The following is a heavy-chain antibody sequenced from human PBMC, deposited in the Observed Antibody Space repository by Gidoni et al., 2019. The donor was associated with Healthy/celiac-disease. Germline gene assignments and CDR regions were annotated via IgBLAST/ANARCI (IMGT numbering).Heavy chain of an antibody. CDR3: AKEVQEALGY. CDR2: ISYDGSNK. J-gene: IGHJ4*02. V-gene: IGHV3-30*18. CDR1: GFTFSSYG. Sequence: QVQLVESGGGVVQPGRSLRLSCAAAGFTFSSYGMHWVRQAPGKGLEWVAVISYDGSNKYYADSVKGRFTISRDNSKNTLYLQMNSLRAEDTAVYYCAKEVQEALGYWGQGTLVTVSS. D-gene: IGHD3-16*01.